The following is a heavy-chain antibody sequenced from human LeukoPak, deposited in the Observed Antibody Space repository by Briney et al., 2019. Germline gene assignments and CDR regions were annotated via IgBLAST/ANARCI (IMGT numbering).Heavy chain of an antibody. V-gene: IGHV1-8*01. Sequence: GASVKVSCKASGYTFTSYDINWVRQATGQGLEWMGWMNPNSGNTGYAHKFQGRVTMTRNTSISTAYMELSSLRSEDTAVYYCARGRSEYYDFWSGYGSPYYDGMDVCGQGTTITVPS. D-gene: IGHD3-3*01. CDR3: ARGRSEYYDFWSGYGSPYYDGMDV. J-gene: IGHJ6*02. CDR2: MNPNSGNT. CDR1: GYTFTSYD.